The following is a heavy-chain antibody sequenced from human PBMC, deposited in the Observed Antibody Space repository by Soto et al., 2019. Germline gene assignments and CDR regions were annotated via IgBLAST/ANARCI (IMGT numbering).Heavy chain of an antibody. CDR3: ARDGGANDAFDI. CDR1: GGTFSSYT. CDR2: IIPILGIA. Sequence: QVQLVQSGAEVKKPGSSVKVSCKASGGTFSSYTISWVRQAPGQGLEWMGRIIPILGIANYAQKFQGRVTITADKSTSTAYMELSSLRSEDTAVYSCARDGGANDAFDIWGQGTMVTVSS. V-gene: IGHV1-69*08. D-gene: IGHD3-3*01. J-gene: IGHJ3*02.